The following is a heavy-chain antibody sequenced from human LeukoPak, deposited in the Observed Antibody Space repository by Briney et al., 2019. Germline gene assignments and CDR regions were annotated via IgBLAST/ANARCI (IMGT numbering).Heavy chain of an antibody. J-gene: IGHJ4*02. D-gene: IGHD6-13*01. CDR1: GGSIRSDTYY. CDR3: AKLRSSWIRPAWYEV. V-gene: IGHV4-39*01. CDR2: IFYNGSP. Sequence: PSETLSLTCKVSGGSIRSDTYYWGWIRQPPGKGLEWIANIFYNGSPDYNPSLKSRVNISVDTSKDQFSLNLSSVTAADTAVYYCAKLRSSWIRPAWYEVWGQGTRVTVSS.